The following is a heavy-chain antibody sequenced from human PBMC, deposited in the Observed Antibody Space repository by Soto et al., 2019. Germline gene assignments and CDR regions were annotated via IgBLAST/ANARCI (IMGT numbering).Heavy chain of an antibody. J-gene: IGHJ6*02. CDR2: IDASASYT. CDR1: GYSFTSYW. D-gene: IGHD3-10*01. CDR3: ARGTYFYGSYGMDV. Sequence: XESLKISSKGSGYSFTSYWITWVRQMRGKGLEWMGRIDASASYTNYRPSFQGHVTISADKSISTAYLQWSSLKASDTAMYYCARGTYFYGSYGMDVWGQGTTVTVSS. V-gene: IGHV5-10-1*01.